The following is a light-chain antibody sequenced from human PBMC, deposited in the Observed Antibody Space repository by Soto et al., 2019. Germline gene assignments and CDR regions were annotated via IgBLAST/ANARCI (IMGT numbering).Light chain of an antibody. CDR3: QEYNAWPPGT. CDR1: QSVKNH. V-gene: IGKV3D-15*01. Sequence: EIVMTQSPATLSVSSGEGVXXXXXXXQSVKNHLAWYQHKPGQSPRLLIYDASTRATGVPARFSAGGSGTEFTLVISSLQSEDAAVYFCQEYNAWPPGTFGQGTKV. CDR2: DAS. J-gene: IGKJ1*01.